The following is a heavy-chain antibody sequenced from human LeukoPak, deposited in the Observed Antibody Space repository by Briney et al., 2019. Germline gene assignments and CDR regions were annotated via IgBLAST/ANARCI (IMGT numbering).Heavy chain of an antibody. CDR2: IYYSGST. CDR3: ARRGVARGGYFDY. CDR1: GGSISSSSYY. Sequence: SETLSLTCTVSGGSISSSSYYWGWIRQPPGKGLEWIGSIYYSGSTYYNPSLKSRVTISVDTSKNQFSLKLSSVTAADTAVYYCARRGVARGGYFDYWGQGTLVTVSS. D-gene: IGHD3-10*01. J-gene: IGHJ4*02. V-gene: IGHV4-39*01.